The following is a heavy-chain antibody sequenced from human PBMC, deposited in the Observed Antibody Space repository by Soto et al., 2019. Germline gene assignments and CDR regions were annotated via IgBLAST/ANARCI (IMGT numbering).Heavy chain of an antibody. CDR1: GYTFTSYG. Sequence: ASVKVSCKASGYTFTSYGISWVRQAPGQGLEWMGWISAYNGNTNYAQKLQGRVTMTTDTSTSTAYMELRSLRSDDTAVYYCARVVDDIVATDWLDPWGQGNLVTVSS. V-gene: IGHV1-18*01. CDR3: ARVVDDIVATDWLDP. CDR2: ISAYNGNT. J-gene: IGHJ5*02. D-gene: IGHD5-12*01.